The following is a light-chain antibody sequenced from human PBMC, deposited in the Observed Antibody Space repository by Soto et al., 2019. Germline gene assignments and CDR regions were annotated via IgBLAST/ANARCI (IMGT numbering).Light chain of an antibody. Sequence: QSVLTQPPSVSGAPGQRVTMSCTGSSSDIGAGFGVHWYQQPPGTAPKLLIFGNNNRPSGVPDRFSGSKSVTSASLAITGLQAEDEADYYCQSYDSSLSGSVVFGGGTKLTVL. CDR3: QSYDSSLSGSVV. J-gene: IGLJ2*01. CDR2: GNN. CDR1: SSDIGAGFG. V-gene: IGLV1-40*01.